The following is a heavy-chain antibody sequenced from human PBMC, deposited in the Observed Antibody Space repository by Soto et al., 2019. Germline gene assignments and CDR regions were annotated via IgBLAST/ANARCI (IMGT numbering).Heavy chain of an antibody. CDR3: ARDPPPFTYYDSSGYYFDY. CDR1: GGTFSSYA. J-gene: IGHJ4*02. CDR2: IIPILGIA. V-gene: IGHV1-69*04. Sequence: ASVKVSCKASGGTFSSYAISWVRQAPGQGLEWMGRIIPILGIANYAQKFQGRVTITADKSTSTAYMELSSLRSEDTAVYYCARDPPPFTYYDSSGYYFDYWGQGTLVTVSS. D-gene: IGHD3-22*01.